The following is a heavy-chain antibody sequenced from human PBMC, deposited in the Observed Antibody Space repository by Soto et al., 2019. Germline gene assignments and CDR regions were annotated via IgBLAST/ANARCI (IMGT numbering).Heavy chain of an antibody. J-gene: IGHJ6*02. V-gene: IGHV1-69*13. D-gene: IGHD3-10*01. Sequence: GASVKVSCKASGGTFSSYAISWVRQAPGQGLEWMGGIIPIFGTANYAQKFQGRVTITADESTSTAYMELSSLRSEDTAVYYCAAGTYYYGSGSPLYGMAVWGPGTTATV. CDR1: GGTFSSYA. CDR2: IIPIFGTA. CDR3: AAGTYYYGSGSPLYGMAV.